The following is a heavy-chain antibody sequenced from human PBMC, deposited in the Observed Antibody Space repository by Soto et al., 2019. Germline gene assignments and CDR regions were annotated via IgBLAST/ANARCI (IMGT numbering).Heavy chain of an antibody. Sequence: GGSLRLSCAASGFSFDDFAMHWVRQVPGKGLEWVSGISWNSGSIGYADSVKGRFTISRDNAKNSLYLHMNSLRAEDTALYYCAKDRATSGTYQAVDYWGQGTLVTVSS. CDR1: GFSFDDFA. CDR2: ISWNSGSI. V-gene: IGHV3-9*01. CDR3: AKDRATSGTYQAVDY. D-gene: IGHD1-26*01. J-gene: IGHJ4*02.